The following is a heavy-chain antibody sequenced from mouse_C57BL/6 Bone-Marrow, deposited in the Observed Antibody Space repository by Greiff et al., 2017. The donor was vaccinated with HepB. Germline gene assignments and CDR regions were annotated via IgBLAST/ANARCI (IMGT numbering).Heavy chain of an antibody. CDR1: GYTFTDYE. D-gene: IGHD3-2*02. CDR3: TRTGTAQATWGFYYAMDY. CDR2: IDPETGGT. Sequence: VKLMESGAELVRPGASVTLSCKASGYTFTDYEMHWVKQTPVHGLEWIGAIDPETGGTAYNQKFKGKAILTADKSSSTAYMELRSLTSEDSAVYYCTRTGTAQATWGFYYAMDYWGQGTSVTVSS. J-gene: IGHJ4*01. V-gene: IGHV1-15*01.